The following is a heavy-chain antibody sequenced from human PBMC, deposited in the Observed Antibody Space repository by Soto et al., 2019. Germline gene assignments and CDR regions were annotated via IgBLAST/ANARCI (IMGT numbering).Heavy chain of an antibody. CDR2: ISYSGTT. V-gene: IGHV4-30-4*01. D-gene: IGHD5-18*01. J-gene: IGHJ5*02. CDR3: AKGRGYSYGLDP. CDR1: GDSISSINNY. Sequence: SETLSLTCAVSGDSISSINNYWSLIRQPPGEGLEWIGFISYSGTTSYSPSLKSRVAISLDTSKNQFSLSLNFVTAADTAVYYCAKGRGYSYGLDPWGQGSLVPVS.